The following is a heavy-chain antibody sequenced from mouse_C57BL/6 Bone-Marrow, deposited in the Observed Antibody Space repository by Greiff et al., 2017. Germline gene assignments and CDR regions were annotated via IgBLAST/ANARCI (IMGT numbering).Heavy chain of an antibody. CDR1: GYTFTGYW. Sequence: VQLQESGAELMKPGASVKLSCKATGYTFTGYWIEWVKQRTGQGLEWIGEIYPRSGNTYYNEKFKGKATLTADKSSSTAYMELRSLTSEDSAVYFCAREGLYWYFDVWGTGTTVTVSS. D-gene: IGHD3-1*01. V-gene: IGHV1-81*01. J-gene: IGHJ1*03. CDR3: AREGLYWYFDV. CDR2: IYPRSGNT.